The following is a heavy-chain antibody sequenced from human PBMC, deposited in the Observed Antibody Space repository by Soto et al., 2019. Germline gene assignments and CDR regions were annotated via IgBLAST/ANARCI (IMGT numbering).Heavy chain of an antibody. CDR1: GYTFTDYF. CDR3: ARVTLKAGNWFDP. Sequence: VASVKDSCKASGYTFTDYFIHWVRQPPGQGFEWMGWINPNSRGTNYAQKFQGRVTMTRDTSNSTAYMELRGLTSDDTAAYYCARVTLKAGNWFDPWGQGTLVTVSS. CDR2: INPNSRGT. V-gene: IGHV1-2*02. J-gene: IGHJ5*02.